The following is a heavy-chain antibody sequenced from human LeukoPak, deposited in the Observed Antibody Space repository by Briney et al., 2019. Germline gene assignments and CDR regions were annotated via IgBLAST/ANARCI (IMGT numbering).Heavy chain of an antibody. D-gene: IGHD2-2*01. V-gene: IGHV4-34*01. CDR2: INHSGST. CDR3: ARVPGQVPAAIFRRYWFDP. CDR1: GGSFSGYY. J-gene: IGHJ5*02. Sequence: SETLSLTCAVYGGSFSGYYWSWIRQPPGKGLEWTGEINHSGSTNYNPSLKSRVTISVDTSKNQFSLKLSSVTAADTAVYYCARVPGQVPAAIFRRYWFDPWGQGTLVTVSS.